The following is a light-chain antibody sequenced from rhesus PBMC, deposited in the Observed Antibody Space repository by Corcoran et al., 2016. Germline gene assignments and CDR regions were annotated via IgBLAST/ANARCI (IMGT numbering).Light chain of an antibody. V-gene: IGKV1-25*02. CDR3: QHVSGILFT. J-gene: IGKJ3*01. CDR2: SAS. CDR1: QDITNN. Sequence: DIQMTQSPSSLSASVVDTVTITCQASQDITNNLAWYQQKTGKVPKLLICSASTLQSGVPSRFSGSGSGTDFTLTISSLQPEDFATYFCQHVSGILFTFGPGTKLDFK.